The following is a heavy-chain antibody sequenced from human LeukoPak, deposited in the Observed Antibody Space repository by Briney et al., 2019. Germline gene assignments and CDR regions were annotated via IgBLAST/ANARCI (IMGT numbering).Heavy chain of an antibody. D-gene: IGHD1-26*01. CDR2: IYHSGST. Sequence: SETLSLTCAVSGGSISSSNWWSWVRQPPGKGLEWIGEIYHSGSTNYNPSLKSRVTISVDKSKNQFSLKLSSVTAADTAVYYCASTSGSYYNVDYWGQGTLVTVSS. J-gene: IGHJ4*02. CDR3: ASTSGSYYNVDY. V-gene: IGHV4-4*02. CDR1: GGSISSSNW.